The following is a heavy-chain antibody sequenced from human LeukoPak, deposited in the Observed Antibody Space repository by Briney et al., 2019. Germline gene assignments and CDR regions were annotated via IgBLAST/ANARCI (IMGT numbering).Heavy chain of an antibody. CDR3: ARAPGDCSSTSCPRNWFDP. D-gene: IGHD2-2*01. CDR1: GGSISSGDYY. J-gene: IGHJ5*02. V-gene: IGHV4-30-4*08. CDR2: IYYSGST. Sequence: PSQTLSLTCTVSGGSISSGDYYWSWIRQPPGKGLEWIGYIYYSGSTYYNPSLKSRVTISVDTSKNQFSLKLSSVTAADTAVYYCARAPGDCSSTSCPRNWFDPWGQGTLVTASS.